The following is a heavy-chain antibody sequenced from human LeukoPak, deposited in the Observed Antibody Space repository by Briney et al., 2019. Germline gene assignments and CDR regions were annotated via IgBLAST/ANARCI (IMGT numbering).Heavy chain of an antibody. CDR3: ARDLYLRPAGREGSVPDY. J-gene: IGHJ4*02. D-gene: IGHD1-26*01. V-gene: IGHV1-18*01. CDR1: GYTFTSYG. CDR2: ISAYNGNT. Sequence: KPGASVKVSCKASGYTFTSYGISWVRQAPGQGLEWKGWISAYNGNTNYAQKLQGRVTMTTDTSTSTAYMELRSLRSDDTAVYYCARDLYLRPAGREGSVPDYWGQGSLVTVSS.